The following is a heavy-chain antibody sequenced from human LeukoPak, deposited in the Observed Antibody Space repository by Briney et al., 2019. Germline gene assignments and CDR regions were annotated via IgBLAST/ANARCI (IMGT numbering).Heavy chain of an antibody. CDR3: ARVAGGYSSSWGGYYYMDV. J-gene: IGHJ6*03. V-gene: IGHV4-39*07. Sequence: SETLSLTCTVSGGSISSSSYYWGWIRQPPGKGLEWIGSIYYSGSTYYNPSLKSRVTISVDTSKNQFSLKLSSVTAADTAVYYCARVAGGYSSSWGGYYYMDVWGKGTTVTVSS. CDR1: GGSISSSSYY. CDR2: IYYSGST. D-gene: IGHD6-13*01.